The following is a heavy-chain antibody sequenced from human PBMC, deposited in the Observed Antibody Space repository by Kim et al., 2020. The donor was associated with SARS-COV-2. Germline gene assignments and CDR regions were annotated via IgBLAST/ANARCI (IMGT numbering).Heavy chain of an antibody. Sequence: SETLSLTCAVYGGSFSGYYWSWIRQPPGKGLEWIGEINHSGSTNYNPSPKSRVTISVDTSKNQFSLKLSSVTAADTAVYYCARVRDIVVVPAAIGYWGQGTLVTVSS. CDR3: ARVRDIVVVPAAIGY. J-gene: IGHJ4*02. D-gene: IGHD2-2*01. V-gene: IGHV4-34*01. CDR2: INHSGST. CDR1: GGSFSGYY.